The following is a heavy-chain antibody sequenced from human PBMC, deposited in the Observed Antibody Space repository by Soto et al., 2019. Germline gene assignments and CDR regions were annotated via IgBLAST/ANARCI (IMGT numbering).Heavy chain of an antibody. CDR3: AKDLIGSSSY. D-gene: IGHD6-6*01. Sequence: GSLRLSCAASGFTFSSYGMHWVRQAPGKGLEWVAVISYDGSNKYYADSVKGRFTISRDNSKNTLYLQMNSLRAEDTAVYYCAKDLIGSSSYWGQGTLVTVSS. CDR1: GFTFSSYG. J-gene: IGHJ4*02. CDR2: ISYDGSNK. V-gene: IGHV3-30*18.